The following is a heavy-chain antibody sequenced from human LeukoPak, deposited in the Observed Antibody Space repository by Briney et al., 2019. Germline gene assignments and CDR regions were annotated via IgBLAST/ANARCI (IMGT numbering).Heavy chain of an antibody. Sequence: SETLSLTCTVSGGSISSYYWSWIRQPAGKGLGWIGRIYTSGSTNYNPSLKSRVTMSVDTSKNQFSLKLSSVTAADTAVYYCARDDGDKLDYWGQGTLVTVSS. CDR1: GGSISSYY. V-gene: IGHV4-4*07. J-gene: IGHJ4*02. D-gene: IGHD4-17*01. CDR3: ARDDGDKLDY. CDR2: IYTSGST.